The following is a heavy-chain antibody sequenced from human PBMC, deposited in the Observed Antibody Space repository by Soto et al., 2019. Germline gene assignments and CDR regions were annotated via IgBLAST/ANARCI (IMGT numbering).Heavy chain of an antibody. V-gene: IGHV3-48*02. CDR1: GFTFSSYS. CDR2: ISSSSSTI. Sequence: GGSLRLSCAASGFTFSSYSMNWVRQAPGKGLEWVSYISSSSSTIYYAYSVKGRFTISRDNAKNSLYLQMNSLRDEDTAVYYCARDARLELLWFGESFGWFDSWGQGTLVTVSS. CDR3: ARDARLELLWFGESFGWFDS. D-gene: IGHD3-10*01. J-gene: IGHJ5*01.